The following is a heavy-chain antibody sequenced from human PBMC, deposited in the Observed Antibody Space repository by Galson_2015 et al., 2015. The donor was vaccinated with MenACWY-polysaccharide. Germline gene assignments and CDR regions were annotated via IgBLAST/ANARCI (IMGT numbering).Heavy chain of an antibody. CDR2: IKGDGSET. Sequence: SLRLSCAVSGITFSSYWMGWVRQAPGRGLEWVATIKGDGSETYYVESVKGRFTISRDNAENSLYLQMSSLRVDDTAVYYCARWGYWLYWGQGTLVTVSS. D-gene: IGHD1-26*01. J-gene: IGHJ4*02. V-gene: IGHV3-7*01. CDR1: GITFSSYW. CDR3: ARWGYWLY.